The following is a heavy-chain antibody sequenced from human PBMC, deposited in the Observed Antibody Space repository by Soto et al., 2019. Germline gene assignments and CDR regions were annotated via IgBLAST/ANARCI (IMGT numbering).Heavy chain of an antibody. CDR2: ISGSGGST. Sequence: GGSLRLSCAASGFTFSSYSMNWVRQAPGKGLEWVSAISGSGGSTYYADSVKGRFTISRDNSKNTLYLQMNSLGAEDTAVYYCAKEIWFGELPRGDYWGQGTLVTVSS. V-gene: IGHV3-23*01. J-gene: IGHJ4*02. CDR3: AKEIWFGELPRGDY. CDR1: GFTFSSYS. D-gene: IGHD3-10*01.